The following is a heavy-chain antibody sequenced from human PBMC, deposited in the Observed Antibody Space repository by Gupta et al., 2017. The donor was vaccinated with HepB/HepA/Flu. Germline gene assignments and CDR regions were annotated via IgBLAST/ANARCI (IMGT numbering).Heavy chain of an antibody. V-gene: IGHV3-49*04. D-gene: IGHD3-22*01. CDR2: IRSKAYGGTT. CDR3: SRGQDRTYYYDSSGYYNTFDI. Sequence: EVQLVESGGGLVQPGRSLRPSCTASGFTFGDSAVSWVRQAPGKGLEWVGCIRSKAYGGTTEYAASVKGRFTISRDDSKSVAYLQMNSLKTEDTAVYYCSRGQDRTYYYDSSGYYNTFDIWGQGTMVTVAS. J-gene: IGHJ3*02. CDR1: GFTFGDSA.